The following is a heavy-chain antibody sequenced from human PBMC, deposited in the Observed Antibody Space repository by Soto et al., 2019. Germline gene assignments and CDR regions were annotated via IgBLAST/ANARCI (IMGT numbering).Heavy chain of an antibody. V-gene: IGHV4-59*11. CDR3: ARDRGSGFDY. D-gene: IGHD6-19*01. Sequence: SETLSLTCTVSGCSISSHYWSWIRQPPGKGLEWMGYIYYSGSTNYNPSGSTNYNPSLKSRITISVDTSKNQFSLKLSSVTAADTAVYYCARDRGSGFDYWGQGTLVTVSS. CDR1: GCSISSHY. J-gene: IGHJ4*02. CDR2: IYYSGSTNYNPSGST.